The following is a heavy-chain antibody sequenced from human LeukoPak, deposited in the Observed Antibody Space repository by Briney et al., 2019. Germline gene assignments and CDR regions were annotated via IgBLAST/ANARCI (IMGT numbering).Heavy chain of an antibody. D-gene: IGHD5-18*01. CDR3: ARDGKGIQLLDY. J-gene: IGHJ4*02. V-gene: IGHV4-4*07. Sequence: SETLSLTCAVYGGSFSGYYWSWIRQPAGKGLEWIGRIYTSGSTNYNPSLKSRVTMSVDTSKNQFSLKLSSVTAADTAVYYCARDGKGIQLLDYWGQGTLVTVSS. CDR2: IYTSGST. CDR1: GGSFSGYY.